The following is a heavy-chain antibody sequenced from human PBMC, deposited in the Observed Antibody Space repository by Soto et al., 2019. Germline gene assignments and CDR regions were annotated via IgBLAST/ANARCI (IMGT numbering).Heavy chain of an antibody. CDR3: ARVSGIYYYGMDV. J-gene: IGHJ6*02. CDR2: INHSGRT. Sequence: SXTLSLTCAXXXXXXXXYYGSWIRXPPGKGLEGIGEINHSGRTNYNPSLKSRGTISVETAKNQFSLKLSSVTAADTAVYYCARVSGIYYYGMDVLGQGTTVTVSS. CDR1: XXXXXXYY. V-gene: IGHV4-34*01. D-gene: IGHD3-10*01.